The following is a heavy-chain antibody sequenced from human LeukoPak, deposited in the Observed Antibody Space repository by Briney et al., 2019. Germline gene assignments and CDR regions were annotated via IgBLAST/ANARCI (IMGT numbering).Heavy chain of an antibody. CDR3: AKDLTGSYLAFDY. CDR1: GFTFSSYA. CDR2: ISGSGGST. Sequence: PGGSLRLSCAASGFTFSSYAVSWVRQAPGKGLEWVSAISGSGGSTYYADSVKGRFTISRDNSKNTLYLQMNSLRAEDTAVYYCAKDLTGSYLAFDYWGQGTLVTVSS. V-gene: IGHV3-23*01. D-gene: IGHD1-26*01. J-gene: IGHJ4*02.